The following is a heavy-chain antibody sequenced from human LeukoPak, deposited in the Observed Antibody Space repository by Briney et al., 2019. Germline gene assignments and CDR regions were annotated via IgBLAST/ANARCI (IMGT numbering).Heavy chain of an antibody. CDR1: GFTVSSNY. V-gene: IGHV3-23*01. J-gene: IGHJ4*02. Sequence: GGSLRLSCAASGFTVSSNYMSWVRQAPGKGLEWVSSFSGSDENTHHADSVKGRFTISRDNSKNTLYLQMNSLRVEDTATYYCAKLKVFGSGSWDYWGQGSLVTVPS. CDR3: AKLKVFGSGSWDY. CDR2: FSGSDENT. D-gene: IGHD3-10*01.